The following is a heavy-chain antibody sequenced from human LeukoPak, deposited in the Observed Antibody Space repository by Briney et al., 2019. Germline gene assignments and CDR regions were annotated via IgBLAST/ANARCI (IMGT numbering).Heavy chain of an antibody. V-gene: IGHV1-69*05. CDR2: IIPIFGTA. CDR3: ARFGHENWGGFDY. CDR1: GGTFSSYA. J-gene: IGHJ4*02. Sequence: ASVKVSCKASGGTFSSYAISWVRQAPGQGLEWMGGIIPIFGTANYAQKFQGRVTITRDTSASTAYMELSSLRSEDTAVYYCARFGHENWGGFDYWGQGTLVTVSS. D-gene: IGHD7-27*01.